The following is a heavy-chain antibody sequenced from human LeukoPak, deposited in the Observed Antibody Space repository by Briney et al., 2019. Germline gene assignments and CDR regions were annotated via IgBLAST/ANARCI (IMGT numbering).Heavy chain of an antibody. CDR1: GGSISSSSYY. CDR2: IYYSGST. CDR3: ARDPVGDIVVVPAAIEGAFDI. D-gene: IGHD2-2*02. V-gene: IGHV4-39*07. J-gene: IGHJ3*02. Sequence: PSETLSLTCTVSGGSISSSSYYWGWIRQPPGKGLEWIGSIYYSGSTYYNPSLKSRVTISVDTSKNQFSLKLSSVTAADTAVYYCARDPVGDIVVVPAAIEGAFDIWGQGTMVTVSS.